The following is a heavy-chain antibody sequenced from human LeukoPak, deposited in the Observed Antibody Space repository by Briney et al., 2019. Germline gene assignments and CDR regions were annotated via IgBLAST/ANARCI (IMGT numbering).Heavy chain of an antibody. V-gene: IGHV3-49*04. CDR3: TRDSRGALDY. D-gene: IGHD3-10*01. CDR1: GFTFGDYA. CDR2: IRGKAYGGTT. Sequence: GGSLRLSCTASGFTFGDYAMSWVRQAPGKGLEWVGFIRGKAYGGTTEYAASVKGRFTISRDDSKSIAYLQMNSLKTEDTAVYYCTRDSRGALDYWGQGTLVTVSS. J-gene: IGHJ4*02.